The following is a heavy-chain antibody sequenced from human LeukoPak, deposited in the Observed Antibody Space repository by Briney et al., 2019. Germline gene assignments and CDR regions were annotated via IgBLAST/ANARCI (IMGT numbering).Heavy chain of an antibody. CDR2: IYYSGTT. V-gene: IGHV4-39*01. CDR1: GGSVSTNNYY. CDR3: ARHELTGFSSAHWFDP. J-gene: IGHJ5*02. Sequence: PSETLSLTCTVSGGSVSTNNYYWGWIRQSPGKGLEWIGSIYYSGTTYYNPSLKSPVTISVDTSKNQISLKLNSVTAADTGLYYCARHELTGFSSAHWFDPRGQGTLVTVSS. D-gene: IGHD6-25*01.